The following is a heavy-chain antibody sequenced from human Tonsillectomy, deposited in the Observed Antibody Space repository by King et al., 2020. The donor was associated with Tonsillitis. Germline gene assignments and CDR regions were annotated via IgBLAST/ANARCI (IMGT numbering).Heavy chain of an antibody. CDR1: GYIFTGYY. J-gene: IGHJ4*02. Sequence: QLVQSGAEVKKAGASVKVSCKASGYIFTGYYIHWVRQAPGQGLEWLGWISPNSGATKYAERFLGRVTMTRDTSITTAYMELRGLTSDDMAVYYCARDPGGNPFFDYWGQGTLVTVSS. V-gene: IGHV1-2*02. CDR2: ISPNSGAT. D-gene: IGHD3-10*01. CDR3: ARDPGGNPFFDY.